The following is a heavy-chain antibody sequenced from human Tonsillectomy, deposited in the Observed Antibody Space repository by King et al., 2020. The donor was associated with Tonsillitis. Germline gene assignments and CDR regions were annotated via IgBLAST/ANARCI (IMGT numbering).Heavy chain of an antibody. V-gene: IGHV2-5*02. D-gene: IGHD3-16*02. Sequence: TLKESGPTLVKPTQTLTLTCTFSGFSLTTSGVGVGWIRQPPGKALEWLAVIYWDDDKRYSPSVKNRLTITKDTSKNQVVLTMTNMDPVDTATYYCAHRGYYYVWGCLRFWGAYDYWGQGILVAVSS. J-gene: IGHJ4*02. CDR1: GFSLTTSGVG. CDR3: AHRGYYYVWGCLRFWGAYDY. CDR2: IYWDDDK.